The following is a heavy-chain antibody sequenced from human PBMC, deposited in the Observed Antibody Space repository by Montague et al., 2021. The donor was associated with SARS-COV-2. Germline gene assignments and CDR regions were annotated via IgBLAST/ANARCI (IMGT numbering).Heavy chain of an antibody. V-gene: IGHV4-34*01. CDR2: INQSGRT. Sequence: SETLSLTCAVYGGSLSGYYWSWIRQPPEKGLEWIGEINQSGRTNNNPSLKSRVIISVDTSKNQFSLKLSSVAAADTAVYYCARGGSSAWGVTVSAELDYWGQGILVIVSS. CDR3: ARGGSSAWGVTVSAELDY. CDR1: GGSLSGYY. D-gene: IGHD3-10*01. J-gene: IGHJ4*02.